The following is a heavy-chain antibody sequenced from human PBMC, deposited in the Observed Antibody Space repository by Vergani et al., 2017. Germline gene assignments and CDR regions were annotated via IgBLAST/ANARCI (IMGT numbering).Heavy chain of an antibody. J-gene: IGHJ5*02. Sequence: QLHLQESGPGLVKPSETLSLTCTVSGGSITSSSYYWGWIRQPPGKGLEWIGNIYHSGGAYYNPSLKGRVTISVATSKNQFSLTLTSVTAADTAVYYCASDTHSGQRADRWGQGILVTVTS. CDR3: ASDTHSGQRADR. CDR1: GGSITSSSYY. V-gene: IGHV4-39*07. CDR2: IYHSGGA. D-gene: IGHD6-19*01.